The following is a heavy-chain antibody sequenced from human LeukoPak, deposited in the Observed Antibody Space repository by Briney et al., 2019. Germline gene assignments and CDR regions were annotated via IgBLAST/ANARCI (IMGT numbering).Heavy chain of an antibody. CDR1: GFTFSNYW. Sequence: QAGGSLRLSCAASGFTFSNYWMSWVRQAPGKGLEWVANIKQDESERYYVDSVKGRFTISRDNAKNSLYLQMNSLRAEDTAVYYCARDKIVGATFLDYWGQGTLVTVSS. D-gene: IGHD1-26*01. J-gene: IGHJ4*02. CDR2: IKQDESER. CDR3: ARDKIVGATFLDY. V-gene: IGHV3-7*01.